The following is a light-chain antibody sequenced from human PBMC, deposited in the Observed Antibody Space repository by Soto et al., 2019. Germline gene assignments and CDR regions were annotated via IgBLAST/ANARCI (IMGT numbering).Light chain of an antibody. CDR2: EGN. Sequence: QSALTQPASVSGSPGQSVTISCTGTSSDVRTYNLVTWYQQHPGKAPKLIVYEGNKRPSGVSNRFSASKSGNTASLTISGLQAEDEADYYCCSYAPSRTLLFGGGTKLTVL. J-gene: IGLJ2*01. CDR1: SSDVRTYNL. V-gene: IGLV2-23*01. CDR3: CSYAPSRTLL.